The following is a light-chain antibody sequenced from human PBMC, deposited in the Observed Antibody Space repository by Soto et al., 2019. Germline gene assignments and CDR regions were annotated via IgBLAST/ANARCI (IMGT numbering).Light chain of an antibody. J-gene: IGKJ1*01. Sequence: DIQMTHSPSTLSGSVLDRVTITFLASQTISSWLAWYQQKPGKAPKLLIYKASTLKSGVPSRFSGSGSGADYTLTISSLQPEDFATYSCQQSHSTPRTFGQGTKVDIK. CDR1: QTISSW. V-gene: IGKV1-5*03. CDR2: KAS. CDR3: QQSHSTPRT.